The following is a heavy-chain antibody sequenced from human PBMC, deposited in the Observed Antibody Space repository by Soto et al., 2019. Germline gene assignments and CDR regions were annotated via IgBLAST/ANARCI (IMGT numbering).Heavy chain of an antibody. CDR1: GYTFTSYA. Sequence: QVQLVQSGAEVKKPGASVKVSCKASGYTFTSYAIHRVRQAPGQRLEWMGWINAGNGNTKYSQKFQDRGTITRDTSASTAYMELSSLRSEDTAVYYCARDLGVWPDYWGQGTLVTVYS. CDR3: ARDLGVWPDY. CDR2: INAGNGNT. D-gene: IGHD2-8*01. V-gene: IGHV1-3*01. J-gene: IGHJ4*02.